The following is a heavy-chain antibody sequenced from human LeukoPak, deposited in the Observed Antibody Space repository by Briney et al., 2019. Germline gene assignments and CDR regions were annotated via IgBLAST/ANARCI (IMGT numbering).Heavy chain of an antibody. CDR3: ARDRVTRGYSYGIPLYGMDV. CDR2: IYSGGST. V-gene: IGHV3-53*01. D-gene: IGHD5-12*01. J-gene: IGHJ6*02. Sequence: GGSLRLSCAASGFTVSSSYMSWVRQAPGKGLEWVSVIYSGGSTYYADSVKGQFTISRDNSKNTLYLQMNSLRAEDTAVYYCARDRVTRGYSYGIPLYGMDVWGQGTTVTVSS. CDR1: GFTVSSSY.